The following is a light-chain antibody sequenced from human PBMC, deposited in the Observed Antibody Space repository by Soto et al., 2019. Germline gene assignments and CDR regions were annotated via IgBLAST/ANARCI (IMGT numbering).Light chain of an antibody. CDR1: QSLLHDPGSNY. CDR3: MQALQTALP. J-gene: IGKJ4*01. Sequence: IVVTQYKISLHVTPGESASISCRSTQSLLHDPGSNYLDWYVQKPGRSPQLLIYLGSHRASGVPDRFSGSGSGTDFTLKITSVEAEDGGIYYSMQALQTALPFGGGTKVDIK. V-gene: IGKV2-28*01. CDR2: LGS.